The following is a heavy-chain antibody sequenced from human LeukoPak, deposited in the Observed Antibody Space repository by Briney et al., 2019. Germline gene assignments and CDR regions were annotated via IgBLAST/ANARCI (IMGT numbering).Heavy chain of an antibody. V-gene: IGHV3-48*01. J-gene: IGHJ4*02. Sequence: GGSLRLSCAASGFTFSSYSMNWVRQAPGKGLEWVSYISSSSSTIYYADSVKGRFTISRDNSKNTLYLQMNSLRAEDTAVYYYAKGGEYYYDSSGYYWGQGTLVTVSS. D-gene: IGHD3-22*01. CDR3: AKGGEYYYDSSGYY. CDR2: ISSSSSTI. CDR1: GFTFSSYS.